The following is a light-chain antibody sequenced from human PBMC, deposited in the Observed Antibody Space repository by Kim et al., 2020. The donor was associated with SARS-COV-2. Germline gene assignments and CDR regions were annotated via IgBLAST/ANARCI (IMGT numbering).Light chain of an antibody. Sequence: FPAVLSASAGERVTLPCRASQSVGYNLAWYQQRSGQAPRLLIYGASTRATGIPARFSGSGSGTDFTLTISNLQSEDFAVYYCQHDAFGGGTKLEI. CDR2: GAS. CDR1: QSVGYN. V-gene: IGKV3-15*01. CDR3: QHDA. J-gene: IGKJ4*01.